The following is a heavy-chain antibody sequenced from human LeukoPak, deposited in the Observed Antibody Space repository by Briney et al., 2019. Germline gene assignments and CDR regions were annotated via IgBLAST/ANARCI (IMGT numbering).Heavy chain of an antibody. CDR1: GYTFTSYG. Sequence: ASVKVSCKASGYTFTSYGISWVRQAPGQGLEWMGIINPSGGSTSYAQKFQGRVTMTRDTSTSTVYMELSSLRSEDTAVYYCARASQVGAEDYWGQGTLVTVSS. D-gene: IGHD1-26*01. CDR3: ARASQVGAEDY. J-gene: IGHJ4*02. V-gene: IGHV1-46*01. CDR2: INPSGGST.